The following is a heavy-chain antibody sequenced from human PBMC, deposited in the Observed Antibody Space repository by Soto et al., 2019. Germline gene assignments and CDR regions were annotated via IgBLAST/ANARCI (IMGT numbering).Heavy chain of an antibody. CDR1: GFTFTSSA. Sequence: SVRVSCKASGFTFTSSAVQWVRHSRGQRLEWIGWIVVGSGNTNYAQKFQERVTITRDMSTSTAYMELSSLRSEDTAVYYWAADRRWLRRGRQDVRGQGSTVTISS. D-gene: IGHD3-22*01. CDR3: AADRRWLRRGRQDV. CDR2: IVVGSGNT. J-gene: IGHJ6*02. V-gene: IGHV1-58*01.